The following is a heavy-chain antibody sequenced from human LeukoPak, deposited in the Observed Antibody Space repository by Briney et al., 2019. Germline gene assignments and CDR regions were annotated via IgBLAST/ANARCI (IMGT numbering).Heavy chain of an antibody. Sequence: SETLSLTCGVSGGSISSSNWWSWVRPPPGKGLEWIGEIYHSGGTNNNPSLKTRVTISVDKSKNQFSLKLSSVTAADTAVYYCATYDILTGYYRALDYWGQGTLVTVSS. CDR2: IYHSGGT. D-gene: IGHD3-9*01. J-gene: IGHJ4*02. CDR1: GGSISSSNW. V-gene: IGHV4-4*02. CDR3: ATYDILTGYYRALDY.